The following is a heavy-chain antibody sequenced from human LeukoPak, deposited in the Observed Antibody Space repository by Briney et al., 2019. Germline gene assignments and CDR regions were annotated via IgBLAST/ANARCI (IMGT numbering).Heavy chain of an antibody. J-gene: IGHJ1*01. CDR2: IYPRDGST. CDR3: ARDSSDIRSLIAH. D-gene: IGHD2-15*01. V-gene: IGHV1-46*01. CDR1: GYTFTSNY. Sequence: ASVKVSCKASGYTFTSNYIHWVRQAPGQGLEWMGMIYPRDGSTSYAQKFQGRVTVTRDTSTSTVHMELSGLRSEDTAVYYCARDSSDIRSLIAHWGQGTLVTVSS.